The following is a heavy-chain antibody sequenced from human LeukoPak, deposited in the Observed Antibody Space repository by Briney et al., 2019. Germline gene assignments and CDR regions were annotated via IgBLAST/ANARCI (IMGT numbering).Heavy chain of an antibody. J-gene: IGHJ4*02. CDR1: GFTVSSNY. V-gene: IGHV3-53*01. Sequence: PGGSLRLSCAASGFTVSSNYMSWVRQAPGKGLEWVSVIYSGGSTYYADSVKGRFTISRDNSKNTLYLQMNSLRAEDTAVYYCARDLGIVVVPAAYDYWGQGTLVTVSS. CDR3: ARDLGIVVVPAAYDY. CDR2: IYSGGST. D-gene: IGHD2-2*03.